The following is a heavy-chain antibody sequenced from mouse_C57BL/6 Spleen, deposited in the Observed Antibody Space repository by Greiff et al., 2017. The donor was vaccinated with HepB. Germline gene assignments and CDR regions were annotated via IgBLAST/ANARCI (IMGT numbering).Heavy chain of an antibody. J-gene: IGHJ3*01. CDR1: GYTFTSYG. CDR3: AREGIYYDYDRFAY. D-gene: IGHD2-4*01. CDR2: IYPRSGNT. Sequence: VMLVESGAELARPGASVKLSCKASGYTFTSYGISWVKQRTGQGLEWIGEIYPRSGNTYYNEKFKGKATLTADKSSSTAYMELRSLTSEDSAVYFCAREGIYYDYDRFAYWGQGTLVTVSA. V-gene: IGHV1-81*01.